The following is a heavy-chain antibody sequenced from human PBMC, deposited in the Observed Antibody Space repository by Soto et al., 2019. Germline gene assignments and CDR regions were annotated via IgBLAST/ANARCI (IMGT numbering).Heavy chain of an antibody. Sequence: SLRLSCAASGFSFSTCAVSWVRQAPGKGLEWVSSISASGDTTHYAESVRGRFTISRDNSRNTLHLQMSSLTAEDTAIYSCAAQATGYFVPFDFWGRGTLVNVSS. D-gene: IGHD3-22*01. CDR3: AAQATGYFVPFDF. CDR1: GFSFSTCA. V-gene: IGHV3-23*01. CDR2: ISASGDTT. J-gene: IGHJ4*02.